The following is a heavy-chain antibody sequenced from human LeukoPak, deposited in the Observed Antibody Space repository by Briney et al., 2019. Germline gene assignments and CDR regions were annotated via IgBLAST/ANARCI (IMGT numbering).Heavy chain of an antibody. J-gene: IGHJ4*02. D-gene: IGHD3-3*01. Sequence: GEPLKISCKGSGYSFTSYWIGWVRQMPGKGLEWMGIIYPGDSDTRYSPSFQGQVTISADKSISTAYLQWSSLKASDTAMYYCARAAPHYDFWSAHNAYGDYWGQGTLVTVSS. CDR3: ARAAPHYDFWSAHNAYGDY. CDR2: IYPGDSDT. CDR1: GYSFTSYW. V-gene: IGHV5-51*01.